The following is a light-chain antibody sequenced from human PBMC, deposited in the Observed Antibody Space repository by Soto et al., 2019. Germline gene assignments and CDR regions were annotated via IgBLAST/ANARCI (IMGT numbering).Light chain of an antibody. CDR3: QQSGT. CDR1: QSISRW. CDR2: KAS. Sequence: GDRVTITCRASQSISRWMAWYQQKAGKAPRLLISKASTLQSGVPLRFSGSGSGTEFTLTISSLEPDDSATYYCQQSGTFGQGTTVDIK. V-gene: IGKV1-5*03. J-gene: IGKJ1*01.